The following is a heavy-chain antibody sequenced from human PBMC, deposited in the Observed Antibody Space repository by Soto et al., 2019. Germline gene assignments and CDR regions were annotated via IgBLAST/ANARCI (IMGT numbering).Heavy chain of an antibody. D-gene: IGHD3-10*01. CDR1: GGSISAYY. J-gene: IGHJ6*02. V-gene: IGHV4-4*07. CDR3: ARDDTYYQQYYYTMEV. Sequence: XATLSLTFSVSGGSISAYYWSWIRQSAGEGLEWIGRVYDGGRTNYNPSLKSRVTMSVDTSRNQISLKLTSVTAADTAVYYCARDDTYYQQYYYTMEVWGQGTTVTVSS. CDR2: VYDGGRT.